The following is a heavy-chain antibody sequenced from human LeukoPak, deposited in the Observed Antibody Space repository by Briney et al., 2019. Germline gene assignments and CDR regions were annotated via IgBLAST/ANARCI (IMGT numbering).Heavy chain of an antibody. CDR1: GGSVSSGSYY. D-gene: IGHD1-14*01. J-gene: IGHJ6*02. Sequence: SETLSLTCTVSGGSVSSGSYYWSWIRQPPGKGLEWIGYIYYSGSTNYNPSLKSRVTISVDTSKNQFSLKLSSVTAAGTAVYYCAREGTTYGMDVWGQGTTVTVSS. CDR2: IYYSGST. CDR3: AREGTTYGMDV. V-gene: IGHV4-61*01.